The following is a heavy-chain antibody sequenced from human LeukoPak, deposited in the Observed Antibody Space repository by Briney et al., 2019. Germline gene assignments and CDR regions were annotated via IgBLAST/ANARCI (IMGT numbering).Heavy chain of an antibody. D-gene: IGHD2-2*02. J-gene: IGHJ3*02. V-gene: IGHV4-31*03. CDR3: ASYVVPAAIGAFDI. Sequence: SQTLSLTCTVSGGSISSGGYHWSWLRQHPGKGLEWIGYIYYSGSTYYNPSLKSRVTISVDTSKNQFSLKLSSVTAADTAVYYCASYVVPAAIGAFDIWGQGTMVTVSS. CDR2: IYYSGST. CDR1: GGSISSGGYH.